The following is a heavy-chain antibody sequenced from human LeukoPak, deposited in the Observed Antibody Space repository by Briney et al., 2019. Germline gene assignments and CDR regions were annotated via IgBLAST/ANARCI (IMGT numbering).Heavy chain of an antibody. Sequence: EASVKVSCKVSGYTLTELSMHWVRQAPGKGLEWMGGFDPEDDETIYAQKFQGRVTMTEDTSTDTAYMELSSLRSEDTAVYYCATDTPGAPLDYYYYYGMDVWGQGTTVTVSS. CDR2: FDPEDDET. V-gene: IGHV1-24*01. CDR1: GYTLTELS. J-gene: IGHJ6*02. CDR3: ATDTPGAPLDYYYYYGMDV.